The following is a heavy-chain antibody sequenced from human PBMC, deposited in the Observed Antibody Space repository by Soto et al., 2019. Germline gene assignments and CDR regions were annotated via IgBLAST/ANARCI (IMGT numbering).Heavy chain of an antibody. D-gene: IGHD3-10*01. V-gene: IGHV1-8*01. J-gene: IGHJ4*02. CDR2: MTPNSGNT. CDR1: GYTFTSYD. CDR3: ARNYYGSETFDY. Sequence: QVQLVQSGAEVKKPGASVKVSCKASGYTFTSYDINWVRQATGQGLEWVGWMTPNSGNTGFAQKFQGRVTMTRDTSISTAYMELSSLRSEDTAIYYCARNYYGSETFDYWGQGTMVTVSS.